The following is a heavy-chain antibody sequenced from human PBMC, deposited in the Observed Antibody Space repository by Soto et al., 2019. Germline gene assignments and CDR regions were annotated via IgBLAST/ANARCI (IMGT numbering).Heavy chain of an antibody. D-gene: IGHD6-19*01. J-gene: IGHJ4*02. CDR3: ARDWGAPRSGWNYFDY. CDR1: SGSISSSNW. Sequence: QVQLQESGPGLVKPSGALSLTCAVSSGSISSSNWWRWVRQPPGKGLEWIGEIYHSGSTNYNPSLKSRVTISVDKSKNQFSLKLSSVTAADTAVYHCARDWGAPRSGWNYFDYWGQGTLVTVSS. CDR2: IYHSGST. V-gene: IGHV4-4*02.